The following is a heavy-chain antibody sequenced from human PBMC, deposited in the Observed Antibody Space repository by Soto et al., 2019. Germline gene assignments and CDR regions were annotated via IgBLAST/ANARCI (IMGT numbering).Heavy chain of an antibody. CDR2: ISGSGSIT. D-gene: IGHD6-19*01. CDR1: EFTFSNYA. Sequence: EVQLLESGGGLVQPGGSLSLSCVASEFTFSNYAMTWVRQAPGKGLEWVSSISGSGSITYYAESVKGRFAISRDNSKSTLFLKMNSLRAEDTGIYYCAKAEKISAVAGYLDNWGQGTLVTVSS. V-gene: IGHV3-23*01. CDR3: AKAEKISAVAGYLDN. J-gene: IGHJ4*02.